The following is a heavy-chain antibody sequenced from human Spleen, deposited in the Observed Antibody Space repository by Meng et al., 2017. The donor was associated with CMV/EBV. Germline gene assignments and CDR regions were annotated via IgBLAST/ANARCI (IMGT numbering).Heavy chain of an antibody. V-gene: IGHV1-2*02. CDR2: IYPKSGGT. D-gene: IGHD2-2*02. Sequence: ASVKVSCKASGYTFTDHYFHWVRQAPGQGLEWMGWIYPKSGGTNYAQKFQGRVTMTRDTSISTAYMELSRLRSDDTAVYYCARALTAITRDYYYGMDVWGQGTTVTVSS. CDR1: GYTFTDHY. J-gene: IGHJ6*02. CDR3: ARALTAITRDYYYGMDV.